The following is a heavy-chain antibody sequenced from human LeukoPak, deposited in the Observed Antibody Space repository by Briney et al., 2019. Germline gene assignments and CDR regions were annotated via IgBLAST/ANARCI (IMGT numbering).Heavy chain of an antibody. CDR3: ASSSTSQPRFDP. Sequence: SVKVSCKASGGTFSSYAISWVRQAPGQGLEWMGGIIPIFGTANYAQKFQGRVTITTDESTSTAYMELSSLRSEDTAVYYCASSSTSQPRFDPWGQGTLVTVSP. V-gene: IGHV1-69*05. CDR2: IIPIFGTA. J-gene: IGHJ5*02. D-gene: IGHD2-2*01. CDR1: GGTFSSYA.